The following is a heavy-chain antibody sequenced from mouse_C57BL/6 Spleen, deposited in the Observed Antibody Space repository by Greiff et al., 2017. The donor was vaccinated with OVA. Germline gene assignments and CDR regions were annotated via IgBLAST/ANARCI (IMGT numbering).Heavy chain of an antibody. D-gene: IGHD1-1*01. CDR1: GYTFTSYW. CDR3: ARWDHITTDGHYFDY. J-gene: IGHJ2*01. CDR2: IDPNSGGT. Sequence: QVHVKQPGAELVKPGASVKLSCKASGYTFTSYWMHWVKQRPGRGLEWIGRIDPNSGGTKYNEKFKSKATLTVDKPSSTAYMQLSSLTSEDSAVYYCARWDHITTDGHYFDYWGQGTTLTVSS. V-gene: IGHV1-72*01.